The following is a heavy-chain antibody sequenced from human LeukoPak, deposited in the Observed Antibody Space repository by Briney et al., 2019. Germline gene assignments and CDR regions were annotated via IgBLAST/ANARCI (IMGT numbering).Heavy chain of an antibody. CDR1: GYTFTGYY. CDR3: AGSRLRFLGWADAFDI. J-gene: IGHJ3*02. V-gene: IGHV1-2*02. CDR2: INPNSGGT. Sequence: ASVKVSCKASGYTFTGYYMHWVRQAPGQGLEWMGWINPNSGGTNYAQKFQGRVTMTRDTSISTAYMELSRLRSDDTAVYYCAGSRLRFLGWADAFDIWGQGTMVTVSS. D-gene: IGHD3-3*01.